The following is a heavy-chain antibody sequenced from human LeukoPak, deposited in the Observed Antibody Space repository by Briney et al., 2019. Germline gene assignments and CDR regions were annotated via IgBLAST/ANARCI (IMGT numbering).Heavy chain of an antibody. CDR3: ARDVLVGRSYSSSSDAFDI. CDR2: IYTSGST. J-gene: IGHJ3*02. D-gene: IGHD6-6*01. Sequence: PSETLSLTCTVSGGSISSYYWSWIRQLAGKGLEWIGRIYTSGSTNYNPSLESRVTMSVDTSKKQFSLKLSSVTAADTAVYYCARDVLVGRSYSSSSDAFDIWGQGTMVTVSS. V-gene: IGHV4-4*07. CDR1: GGSISSYY.